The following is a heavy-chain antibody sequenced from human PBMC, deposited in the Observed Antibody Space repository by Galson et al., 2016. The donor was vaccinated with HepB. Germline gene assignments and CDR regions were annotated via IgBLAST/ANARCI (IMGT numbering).Heavy chain of an antibody. V-gene: IGHV3-73*01. Sequence: SLRLSCAASGFTFSGSAIHWVRQASGRGLESVGRIRSKPHSYATAYAASVKGRFIISRDDSKKTAYLQMNSLKTEDTAVYYCTRHRFSDYDFWSGYYGVFDYGGQGTLVTVSS. D-gene: IGHD3-3*01. CDR3: TRHRFSDYDFWSGYYGVFDY. CDR1: GFTFSGSA. CDR2: IRSKPHSYAT. J-gene: IGHJ4*02.